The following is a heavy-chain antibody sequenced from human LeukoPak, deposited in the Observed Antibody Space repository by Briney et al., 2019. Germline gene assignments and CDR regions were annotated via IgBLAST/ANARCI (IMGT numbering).Heavy chain of an antibody. CDR3: AATKRGGYGYNY. D-gene: IGHD5-18*01. CDR1: GLTFSSYE. V-gene: IGHV3-48*03. CDR2: ISSSGSTI. J-gene: IGHJ4*02. Sequence: GSLRLSCATSGLTFSSYEMSWVRQAPGKGLEWVSYISSSGSTIYYADSVKGRFTISRDNAKNSLYLQMNSLRAEDTAVYYCAATKRGGYGYNYWGQGTLVTVSS.